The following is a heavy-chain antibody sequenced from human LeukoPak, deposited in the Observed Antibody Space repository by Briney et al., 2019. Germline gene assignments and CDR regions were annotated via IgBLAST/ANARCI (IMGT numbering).Heavy chain of an antibody. CDR2: ISGSGGST. Sequence: GGSLRLSCAASGFTFSSYAMSWVRQAPGKGLEWVSAISGSGGSTYYADSVKGRFTISRDNSKNTLYLQMNSLGAEDTAVYYCAWAAAYYYYGMDVWGQGTTVTVSS. CDR1: GFTFSSYA. CDR3: AWAAAYYYYGMDV. V-gene: IGHV3-23*01. D-gene: IGHD2-15*01. J-gene: IGHJ6*02.